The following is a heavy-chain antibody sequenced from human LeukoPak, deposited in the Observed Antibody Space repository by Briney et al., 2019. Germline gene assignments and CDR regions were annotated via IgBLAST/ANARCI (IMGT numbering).Heavy chain of an antibody. CDR1: GYTLTELS. Sequence: GAPVTVSCKVSGYTLTELSMEWVRQAPGKGVEGMGGFDPEDRETIYAQKFQGRVTMTEDTSTDTAYMELSSLRSEDTAVYYCSTDTAMVNDRFDYWGQGTLVTVSS. V-gene: IGHV1-24*01. J-gene: IGHJ4*02. D-gene: IGHD5-18*01. CDR2: FDPEDRET. CDR3: STDTAMVNDRFDY.